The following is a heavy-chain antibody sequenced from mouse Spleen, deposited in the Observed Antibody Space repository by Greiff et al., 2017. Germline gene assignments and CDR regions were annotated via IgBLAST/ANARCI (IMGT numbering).Heavy chain of an antibody. V-gene: IGHV5-9*04. Sequence: EVKLVESGGGLVKPGGSLKLSCAASGFTFSSYTMSWVRQTPAKRLEWVATISSGGGNTYYPDSVKGRFTISRDNARNTLYLQMSSLRSEDTAMYYCARPYYYDGSPFAYWGQGTLVTVSA. CDR1: GFTFSSYT. CDR2: ISSGGGNT. CDR3: ARPYYYDGSPFAY. J-gene: IGHJ3*01. D-gene: IGHD1-1*01.